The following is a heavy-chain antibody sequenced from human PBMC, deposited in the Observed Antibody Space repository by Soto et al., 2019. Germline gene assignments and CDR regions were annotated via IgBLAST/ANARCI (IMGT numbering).Heavy chain of an antibody. CDR3: ARDLWAYYDILTGYYGPRDAFDI. V-gene: IGHV1-18*01. D-gene: IGHD3-9*01. J-gene: IGHJ3*02. CDR1: GYTFTSYG. CDR2: ISAYNGNT. Sequence: ASVKVSCKASGYTFTSYGISWVRQAPGQRLEWMGWISAYNGNTNYAQKLQGRVTMTTDTSTSTAYMELRSLRSDDTAVYYCARDLWAYYDILTGYYGPRDAFDIWGQGTMVTVSS.